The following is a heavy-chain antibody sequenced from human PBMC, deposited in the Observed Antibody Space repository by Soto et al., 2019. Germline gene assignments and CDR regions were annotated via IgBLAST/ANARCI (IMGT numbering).Heavy chain of an antibody. D-gene: IGHD5-12*01. Sequence: GGSLRLSCAASGFTFSSYAMSWVRQAPGKGLEWVSAISGSGGSTYYADSVKGRFTISRDNSKNTLYLQMNSLRAEDTAVYYWAKDRGPPWAGYNSSYYYCIDVWGQGTTVTVSS. CDR3: AKDRGPPWAGYNSSYYYCIDV. CDR2: ISGSGGST. J-gene: IGHJ6*02. CDR1: GFTFSSYA. V-gene: IGHV3-23*01.